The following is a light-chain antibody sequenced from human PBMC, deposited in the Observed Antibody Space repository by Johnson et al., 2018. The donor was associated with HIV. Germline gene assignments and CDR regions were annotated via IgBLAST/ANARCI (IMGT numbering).Light chain of an antibody. CDR3: GTWDSSLSASYG. J-gene: IGLJ1*01. Sequence: QSVLTQPPSVSAAPGQKVTISCSGSSSNIGNNYVSWYQQLPGTAPKLLIYENNKRPSGIPDRFSGSKSGTSATLGITGLQTGDEADYYCGTWDSSLSASYGFGTGTQVTVL. CDR1: SSNIGNNY. CDR2: ENN. V-gene: IGLV1-51*02.